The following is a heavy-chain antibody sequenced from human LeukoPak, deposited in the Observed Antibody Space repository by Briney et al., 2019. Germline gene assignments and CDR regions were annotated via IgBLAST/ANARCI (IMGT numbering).Heavy chain of an antibody. V-gene: IGHV1-2*02. CDR1: GYTFTGYY. CDR3: ARVGVDTAMVRDY. Sequence: ASVKVSCKASGYTFTGYYMHWVRQAPGQGLEWMGWINPNSVVTNYAQKFQGRVTMTRDTSISTAYMELSRLRSDDTAVYYCARVGVDTAMVRDYWGQGTLVTVSS. J-gene: IGHJ4*02. CDR2: INPNSVVT. D-gene: IGHD5-18*01.